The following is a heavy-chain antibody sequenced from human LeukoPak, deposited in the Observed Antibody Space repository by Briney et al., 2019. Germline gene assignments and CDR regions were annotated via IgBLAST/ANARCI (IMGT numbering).Heavy chain of an antibody. Sequence: SETLSLTCTVSGGSISSYYWSWIRQPPGKGLEWIGYIYYSGSTNYNPSLKSRVTISVDTSKNQFSLKLSSVTAADTAVYYCARHPRIVVAPAALMDIWGQGTTVTVSS. J-gene: IGHJ6*02. V-gene: IGHV4-59*08. CDR1: GGSISSYY. D-gene: IGHD2-2*01. CDR3: ARHPRIVVAPAALMDI. CDR2: IYYSGST.